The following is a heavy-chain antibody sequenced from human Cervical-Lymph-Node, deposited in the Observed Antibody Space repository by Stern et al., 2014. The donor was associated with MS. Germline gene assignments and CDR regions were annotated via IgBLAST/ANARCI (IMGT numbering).Heavy chain of an antibody. D-gene: IGHD6-19*01. Sequence: QVQLMQSGAEVKKPGASVKVSCKASGYTFTSYAMHWVRQAPGQRLEWMGWSNAGNGNTKYSQKFQGRVTITRDTSESTAYMELSSLRSEDTAVYYCARGGSGSSNRFMDVWGQGTTVTVSS. J-gene: IGHJ6*02. V-gene: IGHV1-3*01. CDR2: SNAGNGNT. CDR3: ARGGSGSSNRFMDV. CDR1: GYTFTSYA.